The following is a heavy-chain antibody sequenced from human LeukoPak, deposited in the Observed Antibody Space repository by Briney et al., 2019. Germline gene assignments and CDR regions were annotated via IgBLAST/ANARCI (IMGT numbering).Heavy chain of an antibody. CDR2: IKSKTDGGTT. D-gene: IGHD4-11*01. CDR1: GFTFSNAW. V-gene: IGHV3-15*01. Sequence: PGGSLRLSCAASGFTFSNAWMSWVRQAPGKGLEWVGRIKSKTDGGTTDYAAPVKGRFTISRDDSKNTLYLQMNSLKTEDTAVYYCTTVRQYEYYYYYYYMDVWGKGTTVTVS. CDR3: TTVRQYEYYYYYYYMDV. J-gene: IGHJ6*03.